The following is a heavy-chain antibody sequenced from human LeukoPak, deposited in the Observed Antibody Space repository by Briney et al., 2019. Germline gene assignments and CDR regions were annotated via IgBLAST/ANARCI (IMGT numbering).Heavy chain of an antibody. CDR3: ARHYYDSSGYYYEEPYFDY. D-gene: IGHD3-22*01. V-gene: IGHV4-59*08. CDR2: IYYSGST. CDR1: GGSISSYY. J-gene: IGHJ4*02. Sequence: SETLSLTCTVSGGSISSYYWSWIRQPPGKGLEWIGYIYYSGSTNYNPSLKSRVTISVDTSKNQFSLKLSSVTAADTAVYYCARHYYDSSGYYYEEPYFDYWGQGTLVTVSS.